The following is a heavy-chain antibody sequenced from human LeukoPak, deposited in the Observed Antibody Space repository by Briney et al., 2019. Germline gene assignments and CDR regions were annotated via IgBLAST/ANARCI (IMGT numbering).Heavy chain of an antibody. Sequence: GGSLRLSCAASGFAFGGYSMNWVRQAPGKGLEWVSYISSSSSTIYYADSVKGRFTISRDNAKNSLYLQMSSLRGEDTAVYYCAREYSGSGDYWGQGTLVTVSS. D-gene: IGHD1-26*01. CDR2: ISSSSSTI. J-gene: IGHJ4*02. CDR3: AREYSGSGDY. V-gene: IGHV3-48*01. CDR1: GFAFGGYS.